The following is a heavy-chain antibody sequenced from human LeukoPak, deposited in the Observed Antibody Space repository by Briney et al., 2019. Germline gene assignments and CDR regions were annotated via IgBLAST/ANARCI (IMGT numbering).Heavy chain of an antibody. CDR3: ARGMDYYMDV. CDR1: GGSISSYY. J-gene: IGHJ6*03. D-gene: IGHD5-24*01. CDR2: VFYSGST. Sequence: PSETLSLTYSVSGGSISSYYWSWIRQPPGKGLEWIGCVFYSGSTSYNPSLKSRVTISVDTSKNQFSLKLSSVTTADTAVYYCARGMDYYMDVWGKGTTVTVSS. V-gene: IGHV4-59*01.